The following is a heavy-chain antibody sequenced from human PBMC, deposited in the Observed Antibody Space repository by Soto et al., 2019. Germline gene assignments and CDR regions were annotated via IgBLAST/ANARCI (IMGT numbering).Heavy chain of an antibody. V-gene: IGHV1-46*01. CDR2: INPSGGST. D-gene: IGHD4-17*01. J-gene: IGHJ6*02. CDR3: ARVGVPGGDHQPESMDV. Sequence: QVQLVQSGAEVKKPGASVKVSCKASGYTFTSYYMHWVRQAPGQGLEWMGIINPSGGSTSYAQKFQGRVTITRDTSTSTVYIELSSLRSEDTAVYYCARVGVPGGDHQPESMDVWGQGTTVTVSS. CDR1: GYTFTSYY.